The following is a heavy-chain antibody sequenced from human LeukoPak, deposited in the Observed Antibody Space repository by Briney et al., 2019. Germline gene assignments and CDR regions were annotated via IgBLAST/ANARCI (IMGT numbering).Heavy chain of an antibody. Sequence: TGGSLRLSCAASGFTFDDYAMHWVRQAPGKGLEWVSGTSWNSGSIGYADSAKGRFTISRDNAKNSLYLQMNSLRAEDTALYYCAKAGGSGSYYHNWFDPWGQGTLVTVSS. CDR1: GFTFDDYA. D-gene: IGHD3-10*01. CDR3: AKAGGSGSYYHNWFDP. CDR2: TSWNSGSI. V-gene: IGHV3-9*01. J-gene: IGHJ5*02.